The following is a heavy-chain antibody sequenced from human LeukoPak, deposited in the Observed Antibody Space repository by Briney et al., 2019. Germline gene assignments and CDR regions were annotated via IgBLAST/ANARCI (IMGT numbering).Heavy chain of an antibody. CDR2: IYYSGST. CDR1: GGSISSYY. Sequence: SETLSLTCTVSGGSISSYYWSWIRQAPGKGLEWIGYIYYSGSTNYNPSLMSRVTILVDTSKNQYSLKLSSVTAADTAVYYCARKVGGVYYFYAFDIWGQGTMVTVSS. J-gene: IGHJ3*02. CDR3: ARKVGGVYYFYAFDI. D-gene: IGHD3-3*01. V-gene: IGHV4-59*01.